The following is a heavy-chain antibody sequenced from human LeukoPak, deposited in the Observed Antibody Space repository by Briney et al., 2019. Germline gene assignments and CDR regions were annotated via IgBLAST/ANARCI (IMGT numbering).Heavy chain of an antibody. D-gene: IGHD3-22*01. Sequence: GGSLRLSCAASGFSFSTYWMHWVRQGPGKGLMWVSRINSDGSSTTYADSVKGRFTISRDNAKNTLFLQMNTLRAEDTAVYYCVRSKDSSGYFSYYYHGMDVWGQGTTVTVSS. CDR1: GFSFSTYW. J-gene: IGHJ6*02. CDR3: VRSKDSSGYFSYYYHGMDV. V-gene: IGHV3-74*01. CDR2: INSDGSST.